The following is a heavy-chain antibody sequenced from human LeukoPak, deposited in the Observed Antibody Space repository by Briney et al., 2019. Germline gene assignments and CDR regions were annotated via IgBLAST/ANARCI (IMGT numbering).Heavy chain of an antibody. CDR1: GYTFTSYY. Sequence: ASGKVSCKASGYTFTSYYMHWVRQAPGQGLEWMGIINPSGGSTSYAQKFQGRVTMTRDMSTSTVYMELSSLRSEDTAVYYCARGPNYDFWSGPTDWFDPWGQGTLVTVSS. J-gene: IGHJ5*02. CDR3: ARGPNYDFWSGPTDWFDP. V-gene: IGHV1-46*01. CDR2: INPSGGST. D-gene: IGHD3-3*01.